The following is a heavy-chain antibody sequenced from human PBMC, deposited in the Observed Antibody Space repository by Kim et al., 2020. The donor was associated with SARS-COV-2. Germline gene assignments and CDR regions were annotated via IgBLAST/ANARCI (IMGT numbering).Heavy chain of an antibody. J-gene: IGHJ5*02. CDR3: ARGLNLEPWLVRTNRFKKTNWFDP. Sequence: SETLSLTCAVYGGSFSGYYWSWIRQPTGKGLEWIGEINHSGSTNYNPSLKSRVTISVDTSKNQFSLKLSSVTAADTAVYYCARGLNLEPWLVRTNRFKKTNWFDPWGQGTLVTVSS. D-gene: IGHD6-19*01. V-gene: IGHV4-34*01. CDR2: INHSGST. CDR1: GGSFSGYY.